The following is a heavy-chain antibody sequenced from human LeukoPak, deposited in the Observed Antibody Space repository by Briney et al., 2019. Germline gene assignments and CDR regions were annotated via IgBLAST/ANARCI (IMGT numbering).Heavy chain of an antibody. CDR3: ARMRRGRYFDWLLDY. V-gene: IGHV2-70*01. CDR1: GFSLSTSGMC. D-gene: IGHD3-9*01. CDR2: IDWDDDK. J-gene: IGHJ4*02. Sequence: SGPALVKPTQTLTLTCTFSGFSLSTSGMCVSWIRQPSGKALEWLALIDWDDDKYYSTSLKTRLTISKDTSKNQVVLPMTNMDPVDTATYYCARMRRGRYFDWLLDYWGQGTLVTVSS.